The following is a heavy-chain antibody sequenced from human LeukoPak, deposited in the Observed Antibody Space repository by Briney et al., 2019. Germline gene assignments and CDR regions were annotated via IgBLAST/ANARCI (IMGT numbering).Heavy chain of an antibody. D-gene: IGHD5-18*01. J-gene: IGHJ4*02. Sequence: PGGSLRLSCAASGFTFSSYWMHWVRQAPGNGLVWVSRINTDVSSTIYAGSVKGRFTISRENAKNTLYLQMNSLRAEDTAVYYCARIVDTAMVIGYWGQGTLVTVSS. CDR1: GFTFSSYW. V-gene: IGHV3-74*01. CDR2: INTDVSST. CDR3: ARIVDTAMVIGY.